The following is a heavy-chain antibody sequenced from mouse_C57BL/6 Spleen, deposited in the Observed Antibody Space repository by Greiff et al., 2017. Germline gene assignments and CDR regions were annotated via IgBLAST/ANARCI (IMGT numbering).Heavy chain of an antibody. J-gene: IGHJ3*01. CDR1: GYTFTSYW. V-gene: IGHV1-52*01. Sequence: QVQLQQPGAALVRPGSSVKLSCKASGYTFTSYWMHWVKQRPIQGLEWIGNIAPSDSETHYNQKFKDKATLTVDKSSSTAEMQLSSLTSEDYAVYYCARGGTAQASWFAYWGQGTLVTVSA. CDR3: ARGGTAQASWFAY. D-gene: IGHD3-2*02. CDR2: IAPSDSET.